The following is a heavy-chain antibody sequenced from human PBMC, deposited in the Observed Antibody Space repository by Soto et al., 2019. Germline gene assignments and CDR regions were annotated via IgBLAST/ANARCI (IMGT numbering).Heavy chain of an antibody. CDR2: ISYDGSNK. D-gene: IGHD1-1*01. Sequence: QVQLVESGGGVVQPGRSLRLSCAASGFTFSSYGMHWVRQAPGKGLEWVAVISYDGSNKYYADSVKGRFTISRDNSKNTLYPQMNSLSAEDTAVYYCAKARTTLYYFDYWGQGTLVTVSS. CDR3: AKARTTLYYFDY. V-gene: IGHV3-30*18. J-gene: IGHJ4*02. CDR1: GFTFSSYG.